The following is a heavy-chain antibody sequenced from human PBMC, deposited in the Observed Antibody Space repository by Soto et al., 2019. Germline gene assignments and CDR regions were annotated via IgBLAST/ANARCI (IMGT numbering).Heavy chain of an antibody. CDR3: ARGAAAAYYFDY. D-gene: IGHD6-13*01. V-gene: IGHV3-21*01. J-gene: IGHJ4*02. CDR1: GFTFSSYS. Sequence: SLRLSCAASGFTFSSYSMNWVRQAPGKGLEWVSSISSSSSYIYYADSVKGRFTISRDNAKNSLYLQMNSLRAEDTAVYYCARGAAAAYYFDYWGQGTLVTVSS. CDR2: ISSSSSYI.